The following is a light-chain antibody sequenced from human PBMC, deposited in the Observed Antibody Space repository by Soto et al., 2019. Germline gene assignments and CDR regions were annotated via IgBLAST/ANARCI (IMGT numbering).Light chain of an antibody. J-gene: IGKJ1*01. CDR3: QQYNTYWT. V-gene: IGKV1-5*01. CDR2: DTP. Sequence: DIQMTQFPSTLSASIGDRVTITCRASQSISSWLAWYQQKPGQAPKLLIYDTPSLESGVPSRFSGRGSGTEFTLTISSLQPDDFATYYCQQYNTYWTFGQGTKVDIK. CDR1: QSISSW.